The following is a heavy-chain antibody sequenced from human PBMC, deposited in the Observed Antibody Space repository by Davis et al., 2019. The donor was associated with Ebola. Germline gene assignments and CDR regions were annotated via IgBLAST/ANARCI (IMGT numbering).Heavy chain of an antibody. CDR3: ARYYYDSSGYYYYYYGMDV. V-gene: IGHV3-30*02. Sequence: GESLKISCAASGFTFSSYGMHWVRQAPGKGLEWVAFIRYDGSNKYYADSVKGRFTISRDNSKNTLYLQMNSLRAEDTAVYYCARYYYDSSGYYYYYYGMDVWGQGTTVTVSS. J-gene: IGHJ6*02. CDR1: GFTFSSYG. D-gene: IGHD3-22*01. CDR2: IRYDGSNK.